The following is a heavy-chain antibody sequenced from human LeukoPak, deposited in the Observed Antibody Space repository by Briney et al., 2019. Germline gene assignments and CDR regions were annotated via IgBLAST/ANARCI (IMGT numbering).Heavy chain of an antibody. CDR3: AKDVLAVVGASPFDY. CDR2: ISGSGGST. J-gene: IGHJ4*02. CDR1: GFTFSSYA. D-gene: IGHD1-26*01. V-gene: IGHV3-23*01. Sequence: PGGSLRLSCAASGFTFSSYAMSWVRQAPGKGLEWVSAISGSGGSTYYADSVKGRFTISRDNSKNTLYLQMNSLRAEDTAVYYCAKDVLAVVGASPFDYWGQGTLVTVSS.